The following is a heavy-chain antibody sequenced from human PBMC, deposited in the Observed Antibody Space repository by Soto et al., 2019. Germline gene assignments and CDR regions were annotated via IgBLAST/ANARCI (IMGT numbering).Heavy chain of an antibody. Sequence: SETLSLTCTVSGVSVSRDYQWIWIRQPPGKGLEWIGHISYSGSPYYHPSLRSRLSISVDTSKNQFSLKVKSVTAADTAVYYCARAWDFWGQGTLVTV. V-gene: IGHV4-30-4*01. J-gene: IGHJ1*01. D-gene: IGHD1-26*01. CDR3: ARAWDF. CDR1: GVSVSRDYQ. CDR2: ISYSGSP.